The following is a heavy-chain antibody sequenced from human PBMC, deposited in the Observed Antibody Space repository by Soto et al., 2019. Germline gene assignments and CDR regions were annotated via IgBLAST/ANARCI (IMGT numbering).Heavy chain of an antibody. CDR1: GYTFTTYG. V-gene: IGHV1-18*04. D-gene: IGHD3-22*01. Sequence: ASVKVSCKASGYTFTTYGFSWVRQAPGQGLECVGWISASNGNTHYSQKFQGRVTMTTGTSTSTAYMELRSLTSGDTAVYYCASEPIYYNDGSGYYPLGYWGQGTLVTVS. CDR2: ISASNGNT. CDR3: ASEPIYYNDGSGYYPLGY. J-gene: IGHJ4*02.